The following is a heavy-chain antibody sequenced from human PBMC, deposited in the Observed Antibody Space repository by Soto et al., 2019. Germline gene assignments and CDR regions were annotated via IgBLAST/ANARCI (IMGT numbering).Heavy chain of an antibody. D-gene: IGHD3-22*01. CDR2: ISSSGSTI. V-gene: IGHV3-48*01. CDR3: ARVAYYYDSSGYFY. J-gene: IGHJ4*02. Sequence: GGSLRLSCAASGFTFSSYGMNWVRQAPGKGLEWVSYISSSGSTIYYADSVKGRFTISRDNAKNSLYLQMNSLRAEDTAVYYCARVAYYYDSSGYFYWGQGTLVTVSS. CDR1: GFTFSSYG.